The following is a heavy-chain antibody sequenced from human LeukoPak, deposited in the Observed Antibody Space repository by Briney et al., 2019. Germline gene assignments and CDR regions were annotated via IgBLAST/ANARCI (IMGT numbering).Heavy chain of an antibody. V-gene: IGHV4-38-2*01. CDR1: GYSISSGYY. J-gene: IGHJ4*02. Sequence: SETLSLTCAASGYSISSGYYWGWIRQPPGKGLEWIGSIYHSGSTYYNPSLKSRVTISVDTSKNQFSLKLSSVTAADTAVYYCARYYDYVWGSFDYWGQGTLVTVSS. CDR2: IYHSGST. D-gene: IGHD3-16*01. CDR3: ARYYDYVWGSFDY.